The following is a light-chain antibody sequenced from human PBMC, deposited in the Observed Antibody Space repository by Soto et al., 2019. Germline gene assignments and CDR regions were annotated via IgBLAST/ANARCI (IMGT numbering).Light chain of an antibody. CDR1: QSVSSY. CDR3: QQRSNWPPT. J-gene: IGKJ5*01. CDR2: DAS. Sequence: IVLTQSPSTLSLSPGERATLSCRASQSVSSYLAWYQQKPGQAPRLLIYDASNRATGIPARFSGSGSGTEFTLTISSLQPEDFEVYYCQQRSNWPPTVGQGTRLEIK. V-gene: IGKV3-11*01.